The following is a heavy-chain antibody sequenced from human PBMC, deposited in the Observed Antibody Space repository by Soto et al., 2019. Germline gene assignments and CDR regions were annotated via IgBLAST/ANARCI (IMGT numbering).Heavy chain of an antibody. D-gene: IGHD3-16*01. Sequence: GGSLRLSCAASGFTFSSYGMHWVRQAPGKGLEWVAVISYDGSNKYYADSVVGRFTVSRDNAENSLYLQMNSLRAEDTAVYYCARLYLTASITSLDYWGQGTLVTVSS. CDR3: ARLYLTASITSLDY. V-gene: IGHV3-30*03. CDR1: GFTFSSYG. J-gene: IGHJ4*02. CDR2: ISYDGSNK.